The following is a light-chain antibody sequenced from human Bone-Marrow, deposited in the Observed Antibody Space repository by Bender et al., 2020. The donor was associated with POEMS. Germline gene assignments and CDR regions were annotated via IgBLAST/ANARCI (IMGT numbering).Light chain of an antibody. J-gene: IGLJ2*01. V-gene: IGLV3-25*03. CDR2: KDT. Sequence: SYVLTQPPSVSVAPGQTATITCSGDALPRYFTHWYQQKPGQAPVAVINKDTERPSGIPERFSGASSGTIVTLTINGVQAEDEADYYCQSTDNNGQDVVFGGGTKLTVL. CDR3: QSTDNNGQDVV. CDR1: ALPRYF.